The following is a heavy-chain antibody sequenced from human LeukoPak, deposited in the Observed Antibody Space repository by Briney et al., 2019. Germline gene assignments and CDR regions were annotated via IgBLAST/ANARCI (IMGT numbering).Heavy chain of an antibody. Sequence: GGSLRLSSEASGFSFSMYWMAWVRQAPGKGLEWVANIKRDGSERHCLDSVRGRFTVSRDNAKNSLYLQLNSLRAEDTAVYFCARDTTYYESSAYYDSYDIWGQGTMVTVSS. CDR3: ARDTTYYESSAYYDSYDI. J-gene: IGHJ3*02. CDR2: IKRDGSER. D-gene: IGHD3-22*01. V-gene: IGHV3-7*01. CDR1: GFSFSMYW.